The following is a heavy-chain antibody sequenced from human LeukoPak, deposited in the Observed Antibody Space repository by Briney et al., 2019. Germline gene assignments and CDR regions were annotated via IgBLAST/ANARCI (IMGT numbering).Heavy chain of an antibody. D-gene: IGHD3-22*01. CDR2: INPNTGGT. CDR1: GYTFTAYY. J-gene: IGHJ1*01. CDR3: ARDYYYDSSGYGPGQH. V-gene: IGHV1-2*02. Sequence: ASVKVSCKASGYTFTAYYIHWVRQAPGQGLEWMGWINPNTGGTNYAQKFQGRVTMTRETSIHTVYLDLGRLTSDDTAVYYCARDYYYDSSGYGPGQHWGQGTLVTVSS.